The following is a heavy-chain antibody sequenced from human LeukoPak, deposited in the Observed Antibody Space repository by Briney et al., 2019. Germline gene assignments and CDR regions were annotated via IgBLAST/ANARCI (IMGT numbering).Heavy chain of an antibody. Sequence: ASVTVSCKASGYTFTSYGISWVRQAPGQGLEWMGWISTYNGNTNYAQRVQGSITMTTDTPTSTAYMELRSLRSDDTAVYYCARAALSYYDFWSDAPLPIDYWGQGTLVTVSS. CDR1: GYTFTSYG. J-gene: IGHJ4*02. CDR3: ARAALSYYDFWSDAPLPIDY. CDR2: ISTYNGNT. D-gene: IGHD3-3*01. V-gene: IGHV1-18*01.